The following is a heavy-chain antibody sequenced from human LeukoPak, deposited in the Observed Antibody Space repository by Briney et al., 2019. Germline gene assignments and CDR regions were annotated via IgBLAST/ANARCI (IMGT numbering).Heavy chain of an antibody. Sequence: ASVKVSCKASGYTFTSYGISWVRQAPGQGLEWMGWISAYNGNTNYAQKLQGRVTMTTDTSTSTAYMELRSLRSDDTAVYYCARGVLLWFGELFAFDIWGQGTMVTVSS. CDR3: ARGVLLWFGELFAFDI. J-gene: IGHJ3*02. D-gene: IGHD3-10*01. CDR2: ISAYNGNT. CDR1: GYTFTSYG. V-gene: IGHV1-18*01.